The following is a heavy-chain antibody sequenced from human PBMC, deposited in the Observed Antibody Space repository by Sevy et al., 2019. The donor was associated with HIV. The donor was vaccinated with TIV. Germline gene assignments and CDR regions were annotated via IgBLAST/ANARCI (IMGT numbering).Heavy chain of an antibody. D-gene: IGHD2-2*01. CDR1: GFTFSSYA. J-gene: IGHJ6*02. Sequence: GGSLRLSCAASGFTFSSYAMHWVRQAPGKGLEWVAVISYDGSNKYYADSVKGRFTISRDNSKNTLYLQMNSLRAEDTAVYYCARDADIVVVPGAMNFYYGMDVWGQGTTVTVSS. CDR3: ARDADIVVVPGAMNFYYGMDV. CDR2: ISYDGSNK. V-gene: IGHV3-30-3*01.